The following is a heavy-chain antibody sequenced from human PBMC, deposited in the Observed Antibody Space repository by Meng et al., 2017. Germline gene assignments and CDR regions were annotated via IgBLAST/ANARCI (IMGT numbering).Heavy chain of an antibody. V-gene: IGHV3-15*01. CDR2: IKSKTDGGTA. D-gene: IGHD6-19*01. J-gene: IGHJ3*02. CDR1: GFTFSNAW. Sequence: GESLKISCAASGFTFSNAWMSWVRQAPGKGLEWVGRIKSKTDGGTADYAAPVKGRFTISRDDSKNTLYLQMNSLKTEDTAVYYCTIYTSGHIWGQGTMVTVSS. CDR3: TIYTSGHI.